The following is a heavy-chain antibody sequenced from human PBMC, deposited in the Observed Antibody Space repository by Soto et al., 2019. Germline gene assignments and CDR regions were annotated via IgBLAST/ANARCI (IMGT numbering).Heavy chain of an antibody. V-gene: IGHV5-51*01. CDR3: ALNYGFGIHYGLDV. CDR1: GYRFSKYW. D-gene: IGHD3-10*01. Sequence: LKIYCKGSGYRFSKYWIGWVRQMPGKGLEWMGIIYPDDSDSRYSPSFQGQVTISADKAISTAYLQWSSLKASDTAMYYCALNYGFGIHYGLDVWGQGTTVTVSS. J-gene: IGHJ6*02. CDR2: IYPDDSDS.